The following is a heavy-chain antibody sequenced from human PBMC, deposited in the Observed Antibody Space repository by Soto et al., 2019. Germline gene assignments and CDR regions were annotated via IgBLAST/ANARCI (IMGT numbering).Heavy chain of an antibody. J-gene: IGHJ6*02. CDR2: IYDNGTT. CDR1: GLTVSNAY. CDR3: VRPLPSGRNYGLDV. D-gene: IGHD3-10*01. V-gene: IGHV3-53*01. Sequence: EVQLVESGGGLIQPGGSLRLSCAASGLTVSNAYMAWVRQAPGMGLEWVSVIYDNGTTYYADSVKGRFTISRDTSTNTLSLQMDSVRAEDTAVYYCVRPLPSGRNYGLDVWGQGTTVTVSS.